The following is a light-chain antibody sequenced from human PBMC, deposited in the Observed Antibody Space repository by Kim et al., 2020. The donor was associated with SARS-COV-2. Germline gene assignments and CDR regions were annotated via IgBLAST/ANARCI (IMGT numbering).Light chain of an antibody. CDR2: AAS. CDR1: QSISTY. V-gene: IGKV1-39*01. J-gene: IGKJ1*01. CDR3: QQTYSTLTWT. Sequence: DIQMTQSPSSLSASVGDRVTITCRASQSISTYLNWYQQKPGKAPNVLIYAASSLQSGVPSRFSGSGSGTDFTLTISSLQPEDFATYYCQQTYSTLTWTFGQGTKVEIK.